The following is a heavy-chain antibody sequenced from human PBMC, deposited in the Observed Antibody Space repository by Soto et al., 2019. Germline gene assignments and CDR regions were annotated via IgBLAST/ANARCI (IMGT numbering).Heavy chain of an antibody. CDR3: TTAPYIWGSYLSNF. CDR2: IKSKTDGGTT. Sequence: GGSLRLSCAASGFTFSNAWMSWVRQAPGKGLEWVGRIKSKTDGGTTDYAAPVKGRFTISRDDSKNTLYLQMNSLKTEDTAVYDCTTAPYIWGSYLSNFWGQGTLVTVSS. CDR1: GFTFSNAW. J-gene: IGHJ4*02. V-gene: IGHV3-15*01. D-gene: IGHD3-16*02.